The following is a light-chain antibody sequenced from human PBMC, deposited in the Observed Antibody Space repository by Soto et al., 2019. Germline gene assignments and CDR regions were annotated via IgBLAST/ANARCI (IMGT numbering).Light chain of an antibody. Sequence: EIVMTQSPATLSASPGEIATLSCRASQSISVNFAWYHQKPGQTPRLLIYGAATRATGIPDRFSGSASGTEFILTIGRLHSEDFVVYDCQQYNDWPHPFGRGPKVEIK. CDR1: QSISVN. J-gene: IGKJ1*01. V-gene: IGKV3-15*01. CDR2: GAA. CDR3: QQYNDWPHP.